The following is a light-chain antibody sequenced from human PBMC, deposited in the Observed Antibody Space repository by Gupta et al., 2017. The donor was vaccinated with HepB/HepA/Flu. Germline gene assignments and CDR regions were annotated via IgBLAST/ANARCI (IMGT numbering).Light chain of an antibody. V-gene: IGKV3-20*01. J-gene: IGKJ1*01. CDR3: QQFYSSPWT. CDR1: QSVSSYS. CDR2: GAS. Sequence: EIVLTQSPGTLSLSPGERATLSCRASQSVSSYSLAWSQQKPGQAPRLLIYGASSRATGIPDRFSGSGSGTDFTLTISRLEPEDFAVYYCQQFYSSPWTFGQETKVEIK.